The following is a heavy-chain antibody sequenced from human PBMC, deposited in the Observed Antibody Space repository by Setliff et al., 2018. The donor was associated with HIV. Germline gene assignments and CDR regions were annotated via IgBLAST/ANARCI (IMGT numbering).Heavy chain of an antibody. CDR1: GCSISSGSYY. V-gene: IGHV4-61*01. CDR3: AGGLHYGLGKFGY. Sequence: AETLSLTCTVSGCSISSGSYYWSWIRQPAGKGLEWVGRITYTGSTNYNPSLKSRVTISVDTTKNQFSLKLSSVPAADTAVYYCAGGLHYGLGKFGYWGQGTLVTVSS. J-gene: IGHJ4*02. D-gene: IGHD3-10*01. CDR2: ITYTGST.